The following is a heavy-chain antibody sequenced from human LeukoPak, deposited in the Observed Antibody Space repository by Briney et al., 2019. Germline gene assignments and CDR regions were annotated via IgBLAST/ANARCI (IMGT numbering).Heavy chain of an antibody. D-gene: IGHD6-19*01. J-gene: IGHJ4*02. V-gene: IGHV3-21*01. Sequence: GGSLRLSCAASGFTFSSYSMNWVRQAPGKGLEWVSSISSSSSYIYYADSVKGRFIISRDNAKNSLYPQMNSLRVEDTAVYYCARDATPQYSSGWVYFDSWGQGTLVTVSS. CDR2: ISSSSSYI. CDR3: ARDATPQYSSGWVYFDS. CDR1: GFTFSSYS.